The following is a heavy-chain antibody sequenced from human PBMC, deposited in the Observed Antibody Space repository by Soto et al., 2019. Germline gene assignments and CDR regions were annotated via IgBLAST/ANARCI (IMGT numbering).Heavy chain of an antibody. CDR3: ARGAPAGYITSWYWFDP. D-gene: IGHD6-13*01. CDR2: IYHSGST. CDR1: GGSIDSTYW. V-gene: IGHV4-4*02. J-gene: IGHJ5*02. Sequence: SETLSLTCAVSGGSIDSTYWWSWVRQPPGKGLEWIGEIYHSGSTNYNPSLKSRVTISVDTSKNQFSLKLTSVTAADTAMYYCARGAPAGYITSWYWFDPWGQGALVTVPQ.